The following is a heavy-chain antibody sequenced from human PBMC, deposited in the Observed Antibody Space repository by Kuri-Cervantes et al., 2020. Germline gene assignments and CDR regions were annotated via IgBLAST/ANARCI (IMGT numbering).Heavy chain of an antibody. Sequence: LSLTCAASGFTFSSYSMNWVRQAPGKGLEWVSYISSSSSTIYYADSVKGRFTISRDNAKNSLYLQMNSLRDEDTAVYYCARAEDFYDSSGYYYIRPPKGDAFDIWGQGTMVTVSS. J-gene: IGHJ3*02. CDR1: GFTFSSYS. V-gene: IGHV3-48*02. CDR2: ISSSSSTI. CDR3: ARAEDFYDSSGYYYIRPPKGDAFDI. D-gene: IGHD3-22*01.